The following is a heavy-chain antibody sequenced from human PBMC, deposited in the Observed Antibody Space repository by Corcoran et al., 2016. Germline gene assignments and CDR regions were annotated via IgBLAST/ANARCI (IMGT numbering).Heavy chain of an antibody. CDR2: ISYDGSNK. J-gene: IGHJ4*02. CDR1: GFTFSSYG. Sequence: QVQLVESGGGVVQPGRSLRLSCAASGFTFSSYGMHWVRQAPGKGLEWVAVISYDGSNKYYADSVKGRFTISRDNSKNTLYLQMNSLRAEDTAVYYCANSPLTMIVPLFDYWGQGTLVTVSS. CDR3: ANSPLTMIVPLFDY. V-gene: IGHV3-30*18. D-gene: IGHD3-22*01.